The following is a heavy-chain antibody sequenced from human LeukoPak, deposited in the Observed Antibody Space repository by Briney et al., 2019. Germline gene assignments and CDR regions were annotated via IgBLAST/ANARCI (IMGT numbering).Heavy chain of an antibody. CDR2: ISGSGGYT. J-gene: IGHJ4*02. CDR1: GFTFSSYD. V-gene: IGHV3-23*01. D-gene: IGHD2-2*01. Sequence: GGSLRLSCAASGFTFSSYDMTWVRQAPGKGLEWVSGISGSGGYTRYADSVKGRFTISRDNSENTLYLQMNSLRAEDTALYYCAKLGCSSTSCPFDSWGQGTPVTVSS. CDR3: AKLGCSSTSCPFDS.